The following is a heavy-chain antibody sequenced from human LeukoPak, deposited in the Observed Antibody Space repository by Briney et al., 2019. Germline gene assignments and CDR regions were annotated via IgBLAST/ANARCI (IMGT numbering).Heavy chain of an antibody. CDR2: IGASGGST. V-gene: IGHV3-23*01. CDR1: GFTFNSYA. J-gene: IGHJ4*02. CDR3: AVNPFDY. Sequence: GGSLRLSCAASGFTFNSYAMSWVRQAPGQGLEWVSNIGASGGSTNYADSVKSRFTISRDNSKSTLYLQMISLRVEDTAVYYCAVNPFDYWGQGTLVTVSS. D-gene: IGHD1-14*01.